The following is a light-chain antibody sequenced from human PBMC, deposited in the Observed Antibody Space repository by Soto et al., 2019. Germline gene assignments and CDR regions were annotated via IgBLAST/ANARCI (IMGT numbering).Light chain of an antibody. CDR1: SGHSSYA. J-gene: IGLJ3*02. V-gene: IGLV4-69*01. CDR3: QTWGTGYWV. Sequence: QAVVTQSPSASASLGASVKLTCTLNSGHSSYAIAWYQQQPEKGPRYLMKLNSDGSHTKGDGIPDRFSGSSSGAERYLTISSLQSEDEADYYCQTWGTGYWVFGGGTKLTVL. CDR2: LNSDGSH.